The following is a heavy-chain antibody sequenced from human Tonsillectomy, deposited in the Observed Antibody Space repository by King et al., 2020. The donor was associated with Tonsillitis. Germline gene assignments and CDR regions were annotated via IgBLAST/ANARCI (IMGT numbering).Heavy chain of an antibody. D-gene: IGHD2/OR15-2a*01. V-gene: IGHV3-30*18. Sequence: VQLVESGGGVVQPGRSLRLSCAASGFTFSNYGMHWVRQAPGKGLEWVAVISYDGSNKNYADSVKGRFTISRDNSNNTLYLQMNTLRAGDTAVYYCAKDRDFSYYYAMDVWGQGTTVTVSS. J-gene: IGHJ6*02. CDR3: AKDRDFSYYYAMDV. CDR1: GFTFSNYG. CDR2: ISYDGSNK.